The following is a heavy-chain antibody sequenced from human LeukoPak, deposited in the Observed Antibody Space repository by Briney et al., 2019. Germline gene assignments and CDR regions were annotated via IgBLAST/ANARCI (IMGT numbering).Heavy chain of an antibody. CDR2: ITSDGSST. V-gene: IGHV3-74*01. CDR1: GLTFNSYW. Sequence: PGGSLRLSCAASGLTFNSYWMHWVRQAPGKGLVWVSLITSDGSSTTYADSVKGRFTISRDNAKNSLYLQMNSLRAEDTAVYYCARDLGVRWELPYYYYYGMDVWGQGTTVTVSS. D-gene: IGHD1-26*01. J-gene: IGHJ6*02. CDR3: ARDLGVRWELPYYYYYGMDV.